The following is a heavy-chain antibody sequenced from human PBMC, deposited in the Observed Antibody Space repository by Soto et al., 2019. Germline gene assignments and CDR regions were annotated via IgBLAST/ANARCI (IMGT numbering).Heavy chain of an antibody. CDR2: INPSGDST. Sequence: QVQLVQSGAEVKKPGASVKVSCKASGYTFTSYYMHWVRQAPGQGLEWMGIINPSGDSTTYPQKFQDRITMTRDTSTTTVYMELRGLRSDDTAVYFCARAAAGGFEYFQHWGQGPLVTVSP. J-gene: IGHJ1*01. CDR3: ARAAAGGFEYFQH. CDR1: GYTFTSYY. V-gene: IGHV1-46*03. D-gene: IGHD6-13*01.